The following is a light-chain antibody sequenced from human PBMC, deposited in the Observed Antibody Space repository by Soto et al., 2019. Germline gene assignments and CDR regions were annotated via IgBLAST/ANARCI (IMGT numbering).Light chain of an antibody. J-gene: IGKJ4*01. CDR1: QSVSSSY. V-gene: IGKV3-20*01. Sequence: EIVLTQSPGTLSLSPGERATLSCRASQSVSSSYLAWYQQKPGQAPTLLIYGASSRATGIQDRFSGSGSGTDFTLTISRLEPEDFAVYYCHQYDSSPLTFGGGTKVEIK. CDR2: GAS. CDR3: HQYDSSPLT.